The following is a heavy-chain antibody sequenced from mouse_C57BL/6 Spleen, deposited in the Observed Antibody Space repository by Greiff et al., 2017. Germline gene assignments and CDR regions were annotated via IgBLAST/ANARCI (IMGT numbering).Heavy chain of an antibody. CDR2: INPSSGYT. D-gene: IGHD3-2*02. V-gene: IGHV1-7*01. J-gene: IGHJ2*01. CDR3: ARGARQLRPYFDY. CDR1: GYTFTSYW. Sequence: VQLQQSGAELAKPGASVKLSCKASGYTFTSYWMHWVKQRPGQGLEWIGYINPSSGYTKYNQKFKDKATLTADKSSSTAYMQLSSLTYEDSAVYYCARGARQLRPYFDYWGQGTTLTVSS.